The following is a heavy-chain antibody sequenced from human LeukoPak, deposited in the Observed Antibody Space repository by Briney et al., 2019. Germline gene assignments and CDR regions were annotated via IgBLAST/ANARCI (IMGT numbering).Heavy chain of an antibody. CDR2: IKQDGSEK. J-gene: IGHJ5*02. CDR3: ARGSGWTQGWFDP. Sequence: GGSLRLSCAASGFTFSSYWMSWVRQAPGKGLEWVANIKQDGSEKYYVDSVKGRLTISRDNAKNSLYLQMNSLRAEDAAVYYCARGSGWTQGWFDPWGQGTLVTVSS. V-gene: IGHV3-7*03. CDR1: GFTFSSYW. D-gene: IGHD6-19*01.